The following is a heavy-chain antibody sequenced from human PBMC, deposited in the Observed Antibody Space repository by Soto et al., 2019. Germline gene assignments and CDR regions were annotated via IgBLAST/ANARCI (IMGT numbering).Heavy chain of an antibody. V-gene: IGHV3-30-3*01. CDR2: ISYDGSNK. D-gene: IGHD2-15*01. J-gene: IGHJ6*02. CDR1: GFTFSSYA. Sequence: GGSVRLSCAASGFTFSSYAMHWVRQAPGKGLEWVAVISYDGSNKYYADSVKGRFTISRDNSKNTLYLQMNSLRAEDTAVYYCARGLALSLYYGMDVWGQGTTVTVSS. CDR3: ARGLALSLYYGMDV.